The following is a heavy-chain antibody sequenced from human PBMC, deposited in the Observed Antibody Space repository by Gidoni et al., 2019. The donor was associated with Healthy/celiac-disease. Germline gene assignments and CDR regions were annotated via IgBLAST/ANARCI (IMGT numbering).Heavy chain of an antibody. D-gene: IGHD6-19*01. J-gene: IGHJ6*02. CDR3: TRGSIAVAGSPAYYYYYGMDV. V-gene: IGHV3-49*04. CDR1: GSTFGDYA. Sequence: EVQLVESGGGLVQPGRSLRLSCTASGSTFGDYAMSWVRQAPGKGLEWVGVIRRKADGGTTEYAASVKGRFTISRDDSKSIAYLQMNSLKTEDTAVYYCTRGSIAVAGSPAYYYYYGMDVWGQGTTVTVSS. CDR2: IRRKADGGTT.